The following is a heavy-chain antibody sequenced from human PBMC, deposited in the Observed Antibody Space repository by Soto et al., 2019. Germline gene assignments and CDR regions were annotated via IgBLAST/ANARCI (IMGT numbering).Heavy chain of an antibody. Sequence: GGSLRLSCAASGFTFTSYTMNWVRQAPGKGLEWVSSISSSSDYIYYADSMKGRVTISRDNAKNSLFLDMSSLTGEDTAVYYCARARVYATGTLDFWGQGTLVTVSS. D-gene: IGHD6-13*01. J-gene: IGHJ4*02. CDR3: ARARVYATGTLDF. CDR1: GFTFTSYT. CDR2: ISSSSDYI. V-gene: IGHV3-21*06.